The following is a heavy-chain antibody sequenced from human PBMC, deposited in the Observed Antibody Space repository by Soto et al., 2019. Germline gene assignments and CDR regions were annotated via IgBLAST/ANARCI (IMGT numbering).Heavy chain of an antibody. J-gene: IGHJ4*02. Sequence: GGSLRLSCTASGFNSSTYWMHWVRQAPGKGLVWVSRIDSDGSTTNYADSVKGRFTISRDSARNTLYLQMNSLRAEDTAVYYCARGPPGNSNSGYVGYYWGQGTPVTVSS. CDR2: IDSDGSTT. CDR1: GFNSSTYW. D-gene: IGHD6-13*01. V-gene: IGHV3-74*01. CDR3: ARGPPGNSNSGYVGYY.